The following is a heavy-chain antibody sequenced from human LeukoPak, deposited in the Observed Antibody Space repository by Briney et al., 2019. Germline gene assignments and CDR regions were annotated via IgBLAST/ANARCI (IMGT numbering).Heavy chain of an antibody. CDR3: AKTILEWTAPLDY. D-gene: IGHD3-3*01. Sequence: HPGGSLRLSCAASGFTFSSYAMSWVRQAPGKGLEWVSAISGSGGSTYYADSVKGRFTISRDNSKNTLYLQMNSLRAEDTAVYYCAKTILEWTAPLDYWGQGTLVTVSS. CDR1: GFTFSSYA. J-gene: IGHJ4*02. V-gene: IGHV3-23*01. CDR2: ISGSGGST.